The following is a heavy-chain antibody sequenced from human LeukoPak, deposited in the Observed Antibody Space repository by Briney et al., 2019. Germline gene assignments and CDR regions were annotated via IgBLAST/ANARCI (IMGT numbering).Heavy chain of an antibody. V-gene: IGHV4-39*01. D-gene: IGHD5-12*01. Sequence: GSLRLSCAASGFTFSSYSMNWVRQAPGKGLEWIGSIYYSGSTYYNPSLKSRVTISVDTSKNQFSLKLSSVTAADTAVYYCARHVASFIVATMIWFDPWGQGTLVTVSS. CDR2: IYYSGST. CDR1: GFTFSSYSMN. CDR3: ARHVASFIVATMIWFDP. J-gene: IGHJ5*02.